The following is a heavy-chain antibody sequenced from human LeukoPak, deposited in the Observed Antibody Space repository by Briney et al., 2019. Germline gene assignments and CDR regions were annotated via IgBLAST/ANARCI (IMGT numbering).Heavy chain of an antibody. Sequence: ASVKVSCKASGGTFSSYAISWVRQAPGQGLEWMGRIIPILGIANYAQKLQGRVTITADKSTSTAYMELSSLRSEDTAVYYCARLIGYSYGYDYWGQGTLVTVSS. CDR3: ARLIGYSYGYDY. CDR1: GGTFSSYA. J-gene: IGHJ4*02. CDR2: IIPILGIA. D-gene: IGHD5-18*01. V-gene: IGHV1-69*04.